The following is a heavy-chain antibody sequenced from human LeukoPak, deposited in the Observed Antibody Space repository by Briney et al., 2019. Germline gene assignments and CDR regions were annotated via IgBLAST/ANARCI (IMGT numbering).Heavy chain of an antibody. CDR2: FDPEDGET. Sequence: ASVNVSCKVSGYTLTELSMHWVRQAPGKGLEWMGGFDPEDGETIYAQKFQGRVTMTEDTSTDTAYMELSSLRSEDTAVYYCATDQTRGGYYDSSGYYLWYFDYWGQGTLVTVSS. V-gene: IGHV1-24*01. CDR1: GYTLTELS. J-gene: IGHJ4*02. D-gene: IGHD3-22*01. CDR3: ATDQTRGGYYDSSGYYLWYFDY.